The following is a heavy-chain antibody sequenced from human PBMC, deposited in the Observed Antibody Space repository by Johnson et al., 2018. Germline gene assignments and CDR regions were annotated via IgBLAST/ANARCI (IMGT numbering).Heavy chain of an antibody. Sequence: VQLVESGGGLVKPGGSLRLSCAASGFTFSDYYMSWIRQAPGKGLEWVSYVSRSGGTIFYGDSVRGRFTISRDNAKNSLYLQMNSLRDEDTALYYCAGDVGSGWPDVYFQHWGQGTLVTVSS. V-gene: IGHV3-11*01. D-gene: IGHD6-19*01. CDR1: GFTFSDYY. CDR2: VSRSGGTI. J-gene: IGHJ1*01. CDR3: AGDVGSGWPDVYFQH.